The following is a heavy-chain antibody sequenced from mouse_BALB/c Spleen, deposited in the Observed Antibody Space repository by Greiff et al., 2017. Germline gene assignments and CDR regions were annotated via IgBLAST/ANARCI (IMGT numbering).Heavy chain of an antibody. CDR1: GFSLTSYG. V-gene: IGHV2-2*02. Sequence: QVQLKESGPGLVQPSQSLSITCTVSGFSLTSYGVHWVRQSPGKGLEWLGVIWSGGSTDYNAAFISRLSISKDNSKSQVFFKMNSLQANDTAIYYCASPIYYYGSSYVDYAMDYWGQGTSVTVSS. D-gene: IGHD1-1*01. CDR3: ASPIYYYGSSYVDYAMDY. CDR2: IWSGGST. J-gene: IGHJ4*01.